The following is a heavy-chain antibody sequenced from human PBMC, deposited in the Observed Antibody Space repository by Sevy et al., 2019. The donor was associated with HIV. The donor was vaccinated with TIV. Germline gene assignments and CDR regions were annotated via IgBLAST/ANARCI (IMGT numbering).Heavy chain of an antibody. Sequence: SETLSLTCTVSGGSINNYFWSWIRQPPGKGLEWIGYIYYSGSTNYNPSLKSRVTISVDTSKNQLSLKLSSVTAADTAVYDCARDCSSTSCLWGLDVWGQGTAVTVSS. V-gene: IGHV4-59*01. D-gene: IGHD2-2*01. J-gene: IGHJ6*02. CDR2: IYYSGST. CDR1: GGSINNYF. CDR3: ARDCSSTSCLWGLDV.